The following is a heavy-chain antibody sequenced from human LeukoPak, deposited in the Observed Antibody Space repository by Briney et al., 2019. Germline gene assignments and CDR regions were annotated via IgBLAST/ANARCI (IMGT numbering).Heavy chain of an antibody. J-gene: IGHJ1*01. D-gene: IGHD2-21*02. CDR3: ARGYCGGDCYGD. CDR1: GFTFSSYA. Sequence: GGSLRLSCAASGFTFSSYAMSWVRQAPGKGLEWVSAISGSGGSTYYADSVKGRFTISRDNSKNTLYLQMNSLRAEDTAVYYCARGYCGGDCYGDWGQGTLVTVSS. CDR2: ISGSGGST. V-gene: IGHV3-23*01.